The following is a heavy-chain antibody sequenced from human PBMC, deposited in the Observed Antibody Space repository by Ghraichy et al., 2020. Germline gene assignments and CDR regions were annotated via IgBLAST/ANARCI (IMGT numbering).Heavy chain of an antibody. Sequence: ASVKVSCKASGYTFTGYYMHWVRQAPGQGLEWMGWINPNSGGTNYAQKFQGRVTMTRDTSISTAYMELSRLRSDDTAVYYCARNQVVVVPAAIGSKGILGWFDPWGQGTLVTVSS. V-gene: IGHV1-2*02. J-gene: IGHJ5*02. CDR3: ARNQVVVVPAAIGSKGILGWFDP. D-gene: IGHD2-2*01. CDR2: INPNSGGT. CDR1: GYTFTGYY.